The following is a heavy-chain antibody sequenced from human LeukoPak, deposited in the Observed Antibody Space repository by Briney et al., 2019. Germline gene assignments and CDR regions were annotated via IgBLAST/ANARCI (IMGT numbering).Heavy chain of an antibody. J-gene: IGHJ6*02. CDR2: IYSGGDT. D-gene: IGHD1-1*01. V-gene: IGHV3-53*01. CDR3: TRQLQPEREYYYYGMDV. CDR1: GFTVSSSH. Sequence: PGGSLRLSCAASGFTVSSSHMTWVRQAVGKGLEWVSFIYSGGDTSYADSVKGRFTISRDNSKNTLYLQMNSLRTEDTAAYYCTRQLQPEREYYYYGMDVWGQGTTVTVSS.